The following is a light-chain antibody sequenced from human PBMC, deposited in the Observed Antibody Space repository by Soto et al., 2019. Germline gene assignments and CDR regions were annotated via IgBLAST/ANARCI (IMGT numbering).Light chain of an antibody. Sequence: DIQMTQSPSSLSASVGDRVTITCRTSQRITDYLNWYQQKPGKAPKLLIFAASSLQSDFPSRFSGSGSGTDFSLTIIDLQPEDFATYYCQQSYSTPYTFGQGTKLEIK. V-gene: IGKV1-39*01. CDR3: QQSYSTPYT. CDR1: QRITDY. J-gene: IGKJ2*01. CDR2: AAS.